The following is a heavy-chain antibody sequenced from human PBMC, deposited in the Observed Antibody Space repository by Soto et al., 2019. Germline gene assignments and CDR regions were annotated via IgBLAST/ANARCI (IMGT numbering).Heavy chain of an antibody. D-gene: IGHD1-26*01. CDR2: ISSSSSTI. V-gene: IGHV3-48*02. CDR3: ARHLARIEELGWFDP. CDR1: GFTFSSYS. J-gene: IGHJ5*02. Sequence: EVQLVESGGGLVQPGGSLRLSCAASGFTFSSYSMNWVRQAPGKGLDRVSYISSSSSTIYYADSVKGRFTISRDNAKNSLYLQLNSLRDEDTAVYYCARHLARIEELGWFDPWGQGTLVTVSS.